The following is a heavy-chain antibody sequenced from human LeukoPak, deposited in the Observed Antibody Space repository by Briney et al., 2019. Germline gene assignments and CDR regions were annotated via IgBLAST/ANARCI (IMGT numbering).Heavy chain of an antibody. Sequence: RSLRLSCAASGFTFNDYAMHWVRQAPGKGLEWVSDISWNSDSIAYADSVKGRFTISRDNAKNSLYLHMNSLRAEDTALYYCAKDAYSGYDYSGYFDYWGQGTLVTVSS. D-gene: IGHD5-12*01. J-gene: IGHJ4*02. V-gene: IGHV3-9*01. CDR2: ISWNSDSI. CDR1: GFTFNDYA. CDR3: AKDAYSGYDYSGYFDY.